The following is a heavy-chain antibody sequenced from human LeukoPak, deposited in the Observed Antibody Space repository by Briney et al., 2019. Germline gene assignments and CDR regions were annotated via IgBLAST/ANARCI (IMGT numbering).Heavy chain of an antibody. V-gene: IGHV3-48*04. J-gene: IGHJ4*02. CDR2: ISSSSSTI. Sequence: PGGSLRLSCAGSGFTFSSYNMNWVRQAPGKGLEWVSYISSSSSTINYADSVKGRFTISRDNAKNSLYLQMNSLRAEDTAVYYCARCSSTYYYDSGTHYWGQGTLVTVSS. CDR3: ARCSSTYYYDSGTHY. D-gene: IGHD3-22*01. CDR1: GFTFSSYN.